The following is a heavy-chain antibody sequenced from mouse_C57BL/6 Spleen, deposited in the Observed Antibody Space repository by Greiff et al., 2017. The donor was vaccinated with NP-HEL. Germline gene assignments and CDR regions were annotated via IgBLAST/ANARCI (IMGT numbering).Heavy chain of an antibody. CDR1: GYTFTSYW. J-gene: IGHJ1*03. CDR2: INPSNGGT. Sequence: QVQLQQPGTELVKPGASVKLSCKASGYTFTSYWMHWVKQRPGQGLEWIGNINPSNGGTNYNEKFKSKATLTVDKSSSTAYMQLSSLTSEDSAVYYCARPHYYGSSFYWYFDVWGTGTTVTVSS. CDR3: ARPHYYGSSFYWYFDV. D-gene: IGHD1-1*01. V-gene: IGHV1-53*01.